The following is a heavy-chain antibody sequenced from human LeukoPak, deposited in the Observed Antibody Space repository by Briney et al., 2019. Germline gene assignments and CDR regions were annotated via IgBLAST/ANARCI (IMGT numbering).Heavy chain of an antibody. CDR1: GGSISSSSYN. D-gene: IGHD3-22*01. J-gene: IGHJ4*02. V-gene: IGHV4-39*07. CDR2: ISYSGTT. CDR3: ASSYDYYYDSSGTGYFDY. Sequence: SETLSLTCSVSGGSISSSSYNWGWLRQPPGKGLEWIGSISYSGTTYYNPTLKSRVTISVDTSKNQFSLKLSSVTAADTAVYYCASSYDYYYDSSGTGYFDYWGQGTLVTVSS.